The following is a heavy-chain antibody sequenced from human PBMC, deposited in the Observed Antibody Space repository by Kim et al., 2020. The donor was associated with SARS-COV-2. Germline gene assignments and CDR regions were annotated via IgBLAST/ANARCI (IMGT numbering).Heavy chain of an antibody. CDR1: GGTFSSYA. V-gene: IGHV1-69*04. Sequence: SVKVSCKASGGTFSSYAISWVRQAPGQGLEWMGRIIPILGIANYAQKFQGRVTITADKSTSTAYMELSSLRSEDTAVYYCARDSGLSGSYSHYYYYYGMDVWGQGTTVTVSS. D-gene: IGHD1-26*01. CDR2: IIPILGIA. CDR3: ARDSGLSGSYSHYYYYYGMDV. J-gene: IGHJ6*02.